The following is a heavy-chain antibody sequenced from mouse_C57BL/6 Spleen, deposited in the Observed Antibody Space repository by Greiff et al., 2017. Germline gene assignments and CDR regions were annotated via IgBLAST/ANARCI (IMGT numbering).Heavy chain of an antibody. CDR2: ISSGSSTI. CDR1: GFTFSDYG. D-gene: IGHD3-3*01. V-gene: IGHV5-17*01. CDR3: AREGTHYYAMDY. Sequence: DVKLVESGGGLVKPGGSLKLSCAASGFTFSDYGMHWVRQAPEKGLEWVAYISSGSSTIYYADTVKGRFTISRDNAKNTLFLQMTSLRSEDTAMYYCAREGTHYYAMDYWGQGTSVTVSS. J-gene: IGHJ4*01.